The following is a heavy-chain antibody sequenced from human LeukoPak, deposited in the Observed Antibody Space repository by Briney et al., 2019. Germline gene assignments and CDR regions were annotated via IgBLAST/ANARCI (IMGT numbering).Heavy chain of an antibody. D-gene: IGHD3-22*01. CDR1: GGSISSSSYY. J-gene: IGHJ4*02. CDR3: ARMVDSSGYYYGTLDY. CDR2: IYYSGST. V-gene: IGHV4-39*01. Sequence: SETLSLTCTVSGGSISSSSYYWGWIRQPPGKGLEWIGSIYYSGSTYYNPSLKSRVTISVDTSKNQFSLKLSSVTAADTAVYYCARMVDSSGYYYGTLDYWGQGTLVTVSS.